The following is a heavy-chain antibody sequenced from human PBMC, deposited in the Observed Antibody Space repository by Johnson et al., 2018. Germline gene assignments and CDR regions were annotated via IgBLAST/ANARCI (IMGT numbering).Heavy chain of an antibody. Sequence: VQLVESGGGLVKPGGSLRLSCAASGFTFSSYGMHWVRQAPGKGLEWVAVISYDGSNKYYADSVKGRFTISRDNSKNTLYLQMNSLRAEDTAVYYSAKDKRIYGGSEYFQHWGQGTLVTVSA. CDR3: AKDKRIYGGSEYFQH. CDR1: GFTFSSYG. D-gene: IGHD3-3*01. J-gene: IGHJ1*01. V-gene: IGHV3-30*18. CDR2: ISYDGSNK.